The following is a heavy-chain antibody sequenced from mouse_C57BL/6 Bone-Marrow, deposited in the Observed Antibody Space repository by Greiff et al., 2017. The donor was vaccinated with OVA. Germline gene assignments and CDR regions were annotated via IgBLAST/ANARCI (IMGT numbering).Heavy chain of an antibody. J-gene: IGHJ4*01. CDR1: GFSLTSYA. CDR3: ARERKYGNYVDYAMDY. V-gene: IGHV2-9-1*01. CDR2: IWTGGGT. Sequence: VQLVESGPGLVAPSQSLSITCTVSGFSLTSYAISWVRQPPGKGLEWLGVIWTGGGTNYNSALKYRLSISKKHPKSQVFLKMNSLQTDDTARYYCARERKYGNYVDYAMDYWGQGTSVTVSS. D-gene: IGHD2-10*02.